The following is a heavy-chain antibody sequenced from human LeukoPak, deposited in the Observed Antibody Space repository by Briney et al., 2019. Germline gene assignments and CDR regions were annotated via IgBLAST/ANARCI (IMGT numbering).Heavy chain of an antibody. V-gene: IGHV3-30*03. J-gene: IGHJ3*02. D-gene: IGHD2-15*01. Sequence: GTSLRLSCAASGFTFTTYGMHWVRQSPGKGLEWVALITYDGYYKYYSDSVKGRFTISRDNSKNTLYLQMNSLRAEDTAVYYCVRDFCSGGSCYPDAFDIWGQGTMVTVSS. CDR2: ITYDGYYK. CDR3: VRDFCSGGSCYPDAFDI. CDR1: GFTFTTYG.